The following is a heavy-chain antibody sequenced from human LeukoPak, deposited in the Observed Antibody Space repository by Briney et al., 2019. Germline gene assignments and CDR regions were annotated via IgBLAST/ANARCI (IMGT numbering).Heavy chain of an antibody. CDR2: IKEDGSDK. D-gene: IGHD5-12*01. CDR1: GFTFSNYW. J-gene: IGHJ4*02. CDR3: ASGYSGYQSDY. V-gene: IGHV3-7*01. Sequence: PGGSLRLSCAASGFTFSNYWMSWLRHTPGKGLEWVANIKEDGSDKYYVDSVKGRFTISRDNAKNSLYLQMNSLRAEDTAVYYCASGYSGYQSDYWGQGTLVTVSS.